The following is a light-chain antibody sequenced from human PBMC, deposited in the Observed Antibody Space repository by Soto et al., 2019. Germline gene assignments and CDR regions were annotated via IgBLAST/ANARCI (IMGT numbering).Light chain of an antibody. CDR3: LQVANFPRT. J-gene: IGKJ1*01. Sequence: DIQMTQSPSTLSASVGDRVTITCRASQSISSWLAWYQQKPGKAPKLLIYKASSLESGVPSRFSGSGSGTEFTLTISSLQPDDFATYYCLQVANFPRTFGQGTKVDIK. V-gene: IGKV1-5*03. CDR2: KAS. CDR1: QSISSW.